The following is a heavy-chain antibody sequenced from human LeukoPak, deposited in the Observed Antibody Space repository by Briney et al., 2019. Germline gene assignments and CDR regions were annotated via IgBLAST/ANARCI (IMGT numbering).Heavy chain of an antibody. Sequence: GRSLSLSCAVYGFTFTNYAIHWVSQAPGKGLDWVEIIRYDGSTTYSTAVKGRFTISRDKSKNTVYLQMNSLGAEDTAVYYCAKALEDCSGGGCFSGYMDGWGKGTTVTVSS. J-gene: IGHJ6*03. D-gene: IGHD2-15*01. CDR3: AKALEDCSGGGCFSGYMDG. CDR1: GFTFTNYA. CDR2: IRYDGSTT. V-gene: IGHV3-33*03.